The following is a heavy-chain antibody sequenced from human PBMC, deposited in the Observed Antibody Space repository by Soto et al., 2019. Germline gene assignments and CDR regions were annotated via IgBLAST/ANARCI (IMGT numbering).Heavy chain of an antibody. CDR1: GFTFSSYA. J-gene: IGHJ4*02. V-gene: IGHV3-23*01. CDR3: AGYSSGYFSSKFDY. D-gene: IGHD3-22*01. CDR2: ISGSGGST. Sequence: GGSLRLSCAASGFTFSSYAMSWVRQAPGKGLEWVSAISGSGGSTYYAESVKGRFTISRDNSKNTLYLQMNSLRAEDTAVYYCAGYSSGYFSSKFDYWGQGTLVTVSS.